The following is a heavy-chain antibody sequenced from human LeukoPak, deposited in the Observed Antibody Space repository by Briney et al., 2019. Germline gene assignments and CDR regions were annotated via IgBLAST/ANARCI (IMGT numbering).Heavy chain of an antibody. J-gene: IGHJ4*02. CDR2: IYYSGST. Sequence: SKTLSLTCTVSGGSISSYSWSWIRQPPGKGLEWIWYIYYSGSTNYNPSLKSRVTISVDTSKNQFSLKLSSVTAADTAVYYCARSGVRYSSSWYLVYWGQGTLVTVSS. D-gene: IGHD6-13*01. CDR1: GGSISSYS. CDR3: ARSGVRYSSSWYLVY. V-gene: IGHV4-59*01.